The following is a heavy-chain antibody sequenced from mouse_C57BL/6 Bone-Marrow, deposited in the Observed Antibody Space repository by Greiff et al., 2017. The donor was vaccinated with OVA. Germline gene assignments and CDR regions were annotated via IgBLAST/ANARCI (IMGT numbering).Heavy chain of an antibody. CDR2: ISSGGDYI. CDR3: TREGRYYGNSDYAMDY. CDR1: GFTFSSYA. J-gene: IGHJ4*01. Sequence: DVKLVESGEGLVKPGGSLKLSCAASGFTFSSYAMSWVRQTPEKRLEWVAYISSGGDYIYYADTVKGRFTISRDNARNTLYLQMSSLKSEDTAMYYCTREGRYYGNSDYAMDYWGQGTSVTVSS. D-gene: IGHD2-1*01. V-gene: IGHV5-9-1*02.